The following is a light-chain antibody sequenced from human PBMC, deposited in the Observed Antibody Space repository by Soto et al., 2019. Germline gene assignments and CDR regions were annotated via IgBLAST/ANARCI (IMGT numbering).Light chain of an antibody. Sequence: EIVMTQSPATLSVSPGERATLSCRASQSVSSNLAWYQQKPGQAPRLLIYGASSRATGIPDRFSGSGSGTDFTLTISRLEPEDFAVYYCQQYGSSLGQGTKLEIK. CDR3: QQYGSS. J-gene: IGKJ2*01. CDR2: GAS. CDR1: QSVSSN. V-gene: IGKV3-20*01.